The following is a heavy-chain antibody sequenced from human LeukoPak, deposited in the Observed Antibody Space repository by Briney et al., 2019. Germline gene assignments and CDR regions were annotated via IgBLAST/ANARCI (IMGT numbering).Heavy chain of an antibody. V-gene: IGHV3-30*18. CDR3: AKAALSGNCLDF. CDR2: ISYDGYNK. J-gene: IGHJ4*02. CDR1: GFTFSSYG. Sequence: GRSLRLSCAASGFTFSSYGMHWVRQAPGKGLEWVAVISYDGYNKYYADSVKGRFTISRDISKNTLYLQMNSLRAEDTAVYYCAKAALSGNCLDFWGQGTLVTVSS. D-gene: IGHD1-26*01.